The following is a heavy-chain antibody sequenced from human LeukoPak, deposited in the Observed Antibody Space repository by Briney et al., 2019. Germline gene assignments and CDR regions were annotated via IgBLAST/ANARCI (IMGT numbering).Heavy chain of an antibody. CDR3: ARELWFANAPGSWLDP. V-gene: IGHV4-30-2*01. J-gene: IGHJ5*02. CDR2: IFHTGST. CDR1: GDSISGGSYS. Sequence: SQTLSLTCVVSGDSISGGSYSWSWIRQPPGKGLEWIGYIFHTGSTFYNPSLKSRLTISVDNSKNQFSLRLSSVTAADTAVYYCARELWFANAPGSWLDPWGQGTLVTVSS. D-gene: IGHD3-10*01.